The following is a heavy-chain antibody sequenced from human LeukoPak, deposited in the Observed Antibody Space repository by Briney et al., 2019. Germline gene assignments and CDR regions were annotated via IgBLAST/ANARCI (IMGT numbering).Heavy chain of an antibody. CDR2: IIPIFGTA. Sequence: GASVKVSCKASGGTFSSYAISWVRQAPGQGLEWMGGIIPIFGTANYAQKFQGRVTITADESTSTAYMELSSLRSEDTAVYYCARRTIFGVANQETFDYWGQGTLVTVSS. CDR3: ARRTIFGVANQETFDY. D-gene: IGHD3-3*01. J-gene: IGHJ4*02. V-gene: IGHV1-69*13. CDR1: GGTFSSYA.